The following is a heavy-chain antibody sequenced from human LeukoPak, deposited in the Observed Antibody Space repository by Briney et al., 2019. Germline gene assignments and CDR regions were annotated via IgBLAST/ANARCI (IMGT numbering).Heavy chain of an antibody. D-gene: IGHD1-26*01. Sequence: ASVKVSCTGSGGTFSSYAISWVRQAPGQGVEWMGGIIPIFGIANYTQKFQGRVTITADKSTSTAYMELSSLRSEDTAVYYCAGPVGATIRAFDTWGQGTMVTVSS. CDR3: AGPVGATIRAFDT. V-gene: IGHV1-69*17. J-gene: IGHJ3*02. CDR1: GGTFSSYA. CDR2: IIPIFGIA.